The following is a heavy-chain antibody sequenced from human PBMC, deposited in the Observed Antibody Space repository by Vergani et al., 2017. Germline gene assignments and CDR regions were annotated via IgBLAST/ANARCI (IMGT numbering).Heavy chain of an antibody. D-gene: IGHD1-26*01. V-gene: IGHV3-NL1*01. J-gene: IGHJ3*01. CDR2: ISWDSGAV. Sequence: QVQLVESGGGVVQPGGSLRLSCAASGFTFSSYGMHWVRQAPGKGLEWVSGISWDSGAVDYADSVRGRFTISRDNAKNSLFLEMNSLRFEYTVVYFCTKVSVYSQDSAGQRYYPDTGFDLWGQGTVVTVSS. CDR1: GFTFSSYG. CDR3: TKVSVYSQDSAGQRYYPDTGFDL.